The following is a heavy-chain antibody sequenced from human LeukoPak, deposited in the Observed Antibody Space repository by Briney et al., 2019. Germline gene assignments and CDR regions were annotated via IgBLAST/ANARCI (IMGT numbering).Heavy chain of an antibody. CDR1: GYTFTSYG. CDR2: ISAYNGNT. V-gene: IGHV1-18*01. CDR3: ARRGRNWNDYHKVYY. J-gene: IGHJ4*02. D-gene: IGHD1-1*01. Sequence: GASVKVSCKASGYTFTSYGISWVRQAPGQGLEWMGWISAYNGNTNYAQKLQGRVTMTTDSSTSTGYVEVRRLRSDDTAVYYCARRGRNWNDYHKVYYWGQGTLVTVSS.